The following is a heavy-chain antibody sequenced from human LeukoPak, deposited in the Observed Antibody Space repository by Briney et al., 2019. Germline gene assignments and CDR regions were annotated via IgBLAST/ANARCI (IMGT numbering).Heavy chain of an antibody. V-gene: IGHV1-18*01. CDR2: ISAYNGNT. Sequence: ASVKVSCKASGGTFSSYAISWVRQAPGQGLEWMGWISAYNGNTNYAQKLQGRVTMTTDTSTSTAYMELRSLRSDDTAVYYCASHYGDYWYFDLWGRGTLVTVSS. J-gene: IGHJ2*01. D-gene: IGHD4-17*01. CDR1: GGTFSSYA. CDR3: ASHYGDYWYFDL.